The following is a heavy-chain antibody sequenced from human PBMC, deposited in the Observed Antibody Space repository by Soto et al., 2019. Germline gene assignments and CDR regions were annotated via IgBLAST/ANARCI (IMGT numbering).Heavy chain of an antibody. CDR3: ARDDGNYDSIGYYAY. V-gene: IGHV1-46*01. CDR2: INPSGGST. D-gene: IGHD3-22*01. CDR1: GYSFTSYF. J-gene: IGHJ4*02. Sequence: GASVKVSCKTSGYSFTSYFIHWVRQAPGQGLEWMGIINPSGGSTNYAQKLQGRVSMTRDRSTSTVHMELSSLRSDDTAMYYCARDDGNYDSIGYYAYLGQGTLVTVSS.